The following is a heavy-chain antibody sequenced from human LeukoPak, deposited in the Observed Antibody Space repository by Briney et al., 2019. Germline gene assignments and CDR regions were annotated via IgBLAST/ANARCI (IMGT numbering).Heavy chain of an antibody. Sequence: GGSLTRYSAASGFTFSYYCCHRVRHAPGKGRVGLAHISHDGSDTTYADSVKGRFTIARANAKNTAYLQMTSLRAEDTAVYYCLRDIYTGTNWYMGQGWFDPWGQGTLVTASS. V-gene: IGHV3-74*01. CDR2: ISHDGSDT. D-gene: IGHD6-13*01. CDR1: GFTFSYYC. J-gene: IGHJ5*02. CDR3: LRDIYTGTNWYMGQGWFDP.